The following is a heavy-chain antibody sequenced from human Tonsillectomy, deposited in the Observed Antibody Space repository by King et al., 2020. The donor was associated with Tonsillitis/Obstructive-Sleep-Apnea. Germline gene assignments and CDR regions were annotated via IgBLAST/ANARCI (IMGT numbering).Heavy chain of an antibody. Sequence: QLVQSGAEVKKPGASLKIYCKGSGYSFTSYWIGWVRQMPGKSLEWMGIIYPGDSDARYSPSFQGQVSIPADKSISTAYLQWSSLKASDTAMYYCASRGGDHSNYLNHGGQGTLVTVSS. CDR2: IYPGDSDA. D-gene: IGHD4-11*01. CDR1: GYSFTSYW. CDR3: ASRGGDHSNYLNH. J-gene: IGHJ4*02. V-gene: IGHV5-51*01.